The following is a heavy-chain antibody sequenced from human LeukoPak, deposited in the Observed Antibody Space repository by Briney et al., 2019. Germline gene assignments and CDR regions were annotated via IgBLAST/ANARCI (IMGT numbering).Heavy chain of an antibody. CDR2: IYSSGST. CDR1: GGSISSYY. CDR3: ARTSARGAQFDY. D-gene: IGHD3-10*01. J-gene: IGHJ4*02. V-gene: IGHV4-4*07. Sequence: SETLSLTCSVSGGSISSYYWSWIRQPAGKGLERIGRIYSSGSTNYNPSLKTRVTMSLDTSKNQFSLSLTTVTAADTAVYYCARTSARGAQFDYWSQGTLVTVSS.